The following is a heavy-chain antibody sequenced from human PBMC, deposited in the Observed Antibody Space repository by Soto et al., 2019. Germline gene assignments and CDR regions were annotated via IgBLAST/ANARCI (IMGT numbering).Heavy chain of an antibody. Sequence: QVQLQESGPGLVKPSETLSLTCTVSGGSVSSGSYYWSWIRQPPGKGLEWSGYIYYSGSTNYNPSLKSRVTISVDTSKNQFSLKLSSVTAADTAVYYCARDLRGQRWWHREDAFDIWGQGTMVTVSS. CDR1: GGSVSSGSYY. V-gene: IGHV4-61*01. CDR2: IYYSGST. CDR3: ARDLRGQRWWHREDAFDI. D-gene: IGHD2-15*01. J-gene: IGHJ3*02.